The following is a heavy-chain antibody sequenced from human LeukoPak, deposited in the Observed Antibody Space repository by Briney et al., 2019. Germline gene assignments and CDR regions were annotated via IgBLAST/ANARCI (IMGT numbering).Heavy chain of an antibody. D-gene: IGHD3-16*02. Sequence: NTSEALSLTCTVSGDSISTYYWSWLRQPPGKGLEWIGCVYNSGSAEYNPSLKSRATISVDTSKNQFSLRLTSATAADTAVYYCARDRSRLGEFSPWGRGTLVTVSS. J-gene: IGHJ5*02. CDR3: ARDRSRLGEFSP. V-gene: IGHV4-59*01. CDR2: VYNSGSA. CDR1: GDSISTYY.